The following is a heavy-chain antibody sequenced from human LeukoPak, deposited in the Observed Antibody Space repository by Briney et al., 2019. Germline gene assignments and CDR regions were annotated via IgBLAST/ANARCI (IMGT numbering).Heavy chain of an antibody. CDR2: IYYSGST. V-gene: IGHV4-59*01. D-gene: IGHD5-12*01. Sequence: SETPSLTCTVSGGSISSYYWSWIRQPPGKGLEWIGYIYYSGSTNYNPSLKSRVTISVDTSKNQFSLKLSSVTAADTAVYYCARDRGSDAFDIWGQGTMVTVSS. CDR1: GGSISSYY. J-gene: IGHJ3*02. CDR3: ARDRGSDAFDI.